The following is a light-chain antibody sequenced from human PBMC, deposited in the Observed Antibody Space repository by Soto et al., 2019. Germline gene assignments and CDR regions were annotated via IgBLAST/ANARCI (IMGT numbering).Light chain of an antibody. J-gene: IGLJ1*01. V-gene: IGLV2-14*01. CDR1: SSDIGTYNY. Sequence: QSALTQPASVSGSPGQSITISCTGTSSDIGTYNYVSWYQHHPGKAPKLMLYEVSNRPSGVSNRFFGSKSGNTASLTISGLKAEDEADYFCNSYTSSSTLYVFGTGTKVTV. CDR3: NSYTSSSTLYV. CDR2: EVS.